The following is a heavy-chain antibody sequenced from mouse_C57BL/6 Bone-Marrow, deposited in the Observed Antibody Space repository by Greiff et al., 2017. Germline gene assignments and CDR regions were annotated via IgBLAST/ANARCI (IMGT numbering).Heavy chain of an antibody. CDR1: GYTFTDYY. J-gene: IGHJ2*01. Sequence: QVQLQQSGAELVKPGASVKISCKASGYTFTDYYINWVKQRPGQGLEWIARIYPGSGNTYYNEKFKGKATLTAEKSSSTAYMQLSSLTSEDSAVYFCAREGEERRDYFDYWGQGTTLTVSS. D-gene: IGHD2-14*01. CDR2: IYPGSGNT. CDR3: AREGEERRDYFDY. V-gene: IGHV1-76*01.